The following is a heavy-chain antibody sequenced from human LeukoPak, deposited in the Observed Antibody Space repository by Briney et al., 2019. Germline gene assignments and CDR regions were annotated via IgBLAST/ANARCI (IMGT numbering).Heavy chain of an antibody. CDR2: IIPIFGTA. J-gene: IGHJ4*02. CDR1: GGTFSSYA. Sequence: SVKVSCKASGGTFSSYAISWVRQDPGQGLEWMGGIIPIFGTANYAQKFQGRVTITADESTSTAYMELSSLRSEDTAVYYCARGSSGSYYVFDYWGQGTLVTVSS. CDR3: ARGSSGSYYVFDY. D-gene: IGHD1-26*01. V-gene: IGHV1-69*13.